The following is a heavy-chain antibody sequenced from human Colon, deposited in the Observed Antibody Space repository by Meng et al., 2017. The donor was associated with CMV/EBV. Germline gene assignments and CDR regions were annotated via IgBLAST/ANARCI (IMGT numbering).Heavy chain of an antibody. Sequence: GSLRLSCTVSGGSISSSSYYWGWIRQPPGKGLEWIGSIYYSGSTYYNPSLKSRVTISVDTSKNQFSLKLSSVTAADTAVYYCARDRHSEVVIALKGTFDIWGQGTRVTVSS. CDR1: GGSISSSSYY. V-gene: IGHV4-39*07. CDR2: IYYSGST. D-gene: IGHD2-21*01. J-gene: IGHJ3*02. CDR3: ARDRHSEVVIALKGTFDI.